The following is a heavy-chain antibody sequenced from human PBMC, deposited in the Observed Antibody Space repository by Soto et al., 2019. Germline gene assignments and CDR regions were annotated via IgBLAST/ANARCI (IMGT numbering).Heavy chain of an antibody. CDR2: ISAYNGNT. Sequence: ASVKVSCKASGYTFTSYGISWVRQAPGQGLEWMGWISAYNGNTNYAQKLQGRVTMTTDTSTSTAYMELRSLRSDDTAVYYCAREGRSSWYTGWFYPWGQGTLVTVSS. CDR1: GYTFTSYG. V-gene: IGHV1-18*01. CDR3: AREGRSSWYTGWFYP. D-gene: IGHD6-13*01. J-gene: IGHJ5*02.